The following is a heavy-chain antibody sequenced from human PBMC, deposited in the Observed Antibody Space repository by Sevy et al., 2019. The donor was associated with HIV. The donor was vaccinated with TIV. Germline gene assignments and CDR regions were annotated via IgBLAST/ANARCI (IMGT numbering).Heavy chain of an antibody. CDR2: IWFDGSNT. V-gene: IGHV3-33*08. D-gene: IGHD4-17*01. CDR1: GFIFSDYY. J-gene: IGHJ4*02. CDR3: ARDLEFYDYGDYGPAFMPDY. Sequence: GGSLRLSCSGSGFIFSDYYMSWIRQAPGRGLEWVAVIWFDGSNTYYADSVKGRFTISRDIAKNTLHLQMNSLRVEDTAVYYCARDLEFYDYGDYGPAFMPDYWGQGTLVTVSS.